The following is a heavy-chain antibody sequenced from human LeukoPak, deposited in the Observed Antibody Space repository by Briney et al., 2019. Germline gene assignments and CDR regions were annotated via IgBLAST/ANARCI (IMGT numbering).Heavy chain of an antibody. CDR2: ISSSSSTI. D-gene: IGHD6-6*01. CDR3: ARDKLEYSSSSVSMDV. CDR1: GFTFSSYS. V-gene: IGHV3-48*01. Sequence: GGSLRLSCAASGFTFSSYSMNWVRQAPGKGLEWVSYISSSSSTIYYADSVKGRFTISRDNAKNSLYLQMNSLRAEDTAVYYCARDKLEYSSSSVSMDVWGKGTTVTVSS. J-gene: IGHJ6*04.